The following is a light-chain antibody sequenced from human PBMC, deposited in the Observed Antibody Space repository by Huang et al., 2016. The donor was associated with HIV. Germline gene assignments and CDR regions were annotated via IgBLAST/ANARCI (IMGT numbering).Light chain of an antibody. J-gene: IGKJ1*01. Sequence: EIVLTQSPGTLSLSPGERAALSCRASQSLSPTYLAWYQQRPGQGPRLLIYGTSTRATGITDRFSGSGSGTDFTLTISRLEPEDFAMYYCQQYVRSPWTFGQGTKVEIK. CDR3: QQYVRSPWT. CDR1: QSLSPTY. CDR2: GTS. V-gene: IGKV3-20*01.